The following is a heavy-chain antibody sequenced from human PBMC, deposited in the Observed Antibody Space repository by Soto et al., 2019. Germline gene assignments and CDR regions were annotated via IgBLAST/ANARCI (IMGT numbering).Heavy chain of an antibody. CDR2: IGWNSGSI. CDR1: GFSFENYA. CDR3: AKDISDGNFYYMDV. D-gene: IGHD3-3*01. J-gene: IGHJ6*03. V-gene: IGHV3-9*01. Sequence: EVQLVESGGGLAQPGRSLRLSCAASGFSFENYAMHWVRQAPGEGLEWVSGIGWNSGSIGYADSVKGRFTISRDNAKKSLSLQMNSLRAEDTASYYCAKDISDGNFYYMDVWGKGTTVTVSS.